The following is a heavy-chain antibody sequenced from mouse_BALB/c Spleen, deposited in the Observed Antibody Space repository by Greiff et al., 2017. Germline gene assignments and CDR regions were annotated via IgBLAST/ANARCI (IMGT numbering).Heavy chain of an antibody. Sequence: EVQLVESGGGLVQPGGSRKFSCAASGFTFSSSGMHWVRQAPEKGLEWVASISSGSSTTYYADTVKGRFTISRDNPKNTLFLHMTRLRSEDTAMYYCGREEWAYWGQGTLVTVSS. CDR1: GFTFSSSG. J-gene: IGHJ3*01. D-gene: IGHD1-3*01. V-gene: IGHV5-17*02. CDR3: GREEWAY. CDR2: ISSGSSTT.